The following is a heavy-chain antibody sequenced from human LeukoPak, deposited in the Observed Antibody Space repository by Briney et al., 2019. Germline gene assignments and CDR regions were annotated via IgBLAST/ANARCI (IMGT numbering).Heavy chain of an antibody. CDR2: IHTSGST. CDR3: ARGIATITQDSFDI. CDR1: GGSISSYY. Sequence: KPSETLSLTCTVSGGSISSYYWSWIRQPAGKGLEWIGRIHTSGSTNYNPSLRSRVTMSVDTSKNQFSLRLRSVTAADTALYYCARGIATITQDSFDIWGLGTMVTVSS. J-gene: IGHJ3*02. V-gene: IGHV4-4*07. D-gene: IGHD1-14*01.